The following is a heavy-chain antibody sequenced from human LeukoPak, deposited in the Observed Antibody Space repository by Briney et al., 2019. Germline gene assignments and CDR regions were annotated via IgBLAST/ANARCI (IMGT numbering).Heavy chain of an antibody. CDR1: GGSISSYY. J-gene: IGHJ5*02. Sequence: SETLSLTCTVSGGSISSYYWGWIRQPPGKGLEWIGSIYYSGSTYYNPSLKSRVTISVDTPKNQFSLKLSSVTAADTAVYYCARQGIVVVPAAIIWFDPWGQGTLVTVSS. V-gene: IGHV4-39*01. D-gene: IGHD2-2*01. CDR3: ARQGIVVVPAAIIWFDP. CDR2: IYYSGST.